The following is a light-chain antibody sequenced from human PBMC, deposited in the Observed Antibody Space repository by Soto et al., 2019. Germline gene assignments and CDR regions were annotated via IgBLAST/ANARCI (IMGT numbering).Light chain of an antibody. CDR2: AAS. CDR1: QRVSNN. J-gene: IGKJ3*01. V-gene: IGKV1-39*01. Sequence: DIKMSQSPSTLSVSVGDRVTLSRRASQRVSNNLSWYQQKPGKAPKLLIYAASSMQSGVPSRFSGSGSGTDFTLTISSLRPEDFAAYYCQQSYSTQFAFGPRTKVDNK. CDR3: QQSYSTQFA.